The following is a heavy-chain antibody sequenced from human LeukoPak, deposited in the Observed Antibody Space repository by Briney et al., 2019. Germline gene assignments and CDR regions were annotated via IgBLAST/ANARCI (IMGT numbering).Heavy chain of an antibody. V-gene: IGHV1-18*01. Sequence: GASVKVSCKASGYTFTSYGISWVRQAPGQGLEWMGWISAYNGNTNYAQKLQGRVTMTTDTSTSTAYMELRSLRSDDTAVYYCARDRSGSYLREGGWKDVAGAYYYYYYGMDVWGQGTTVTVSS. CDR3: ARDRSGSYLREGGWKDVAGAYYYYYYGMDV. CDR2: ISAYNGNT. D-gene: IGHD1-26*01. J-gene: IGHJ6*02. CDR1: GYTFTSYG.